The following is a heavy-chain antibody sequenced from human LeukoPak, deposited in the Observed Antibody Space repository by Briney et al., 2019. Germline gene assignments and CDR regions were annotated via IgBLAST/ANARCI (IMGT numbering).Heavy chain of an antibody. D-gene: IGHD2-2*01. CDR3: AREAIVVVPAAINWFDP. J-gene: IGHJ5*02. CDR2: IYYSGST. V-gene: IGHV4-39*07. Sequence: SETLSLTCTVSGGSISSSSYYWGWIRQPPGTGLEWIGSIYYSGSTYYNPSLKSRVTISVDTSKNQFSLKLSSVTAADTAVYYCAREAIVVVPAAINWFDPWGQGTLVTVSS. CDR1: GGSISSSSYY.